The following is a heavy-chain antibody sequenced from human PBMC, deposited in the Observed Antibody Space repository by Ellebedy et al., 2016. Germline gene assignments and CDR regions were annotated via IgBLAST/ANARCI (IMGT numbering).Heavy chain of an antibody. V-gene: IGHV4-34*01. CDR1: GGSFSVYY. J-gene: IGHJ5*01. D-gene: IGHD3-22*01. CDR2: INHSGSS. Sequence: SETLSLXXAVYGGSFSVYYWSWIRQPPGKGLEWIGEINHSGSSKYNPSLKSRVTISLDTSTDKFSLKLTSVTAADTAVYYCARGLYFDSSGYYYWFDPWGQGTLVTVSS. CDR3: ARGLYFDSSGYYYWFDP.